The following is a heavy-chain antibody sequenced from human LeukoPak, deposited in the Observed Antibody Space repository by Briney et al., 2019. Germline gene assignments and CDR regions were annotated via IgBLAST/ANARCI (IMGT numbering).Heavy chain of an antibody. Sequence: SETLSLTCTVSGDSISTSNSYWGWIRQPPGKGLEWIGSIYYSGSTYYNPSLKSRVTISVDTSKNQFSLKLSSVTAADTAVYYCAREGATQEVDYWGQGTLVTVSS. CDR2: IYYSGST. V-gene: IGHV4-39*07. CDR1: GDSISTSNSY. J-gene: IGHJ4*02. CDR3: AREGATQEVDY. D-gene: IGHD1-26*01.